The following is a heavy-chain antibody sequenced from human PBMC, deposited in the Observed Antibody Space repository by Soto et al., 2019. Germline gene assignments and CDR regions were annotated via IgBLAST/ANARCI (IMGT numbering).Heavy chain of an antibody. V-gene: IGHV4-39*02. CDR2: IHYDGRT. CDR3: ARTYFGSGSYSY. CDR1: GGSISGTNEY. D-gene: IGHD3-10*01. J-gene: IGHJ1*01. Sequence: QLQLQESGPGLVEPSETLSLTCIVSGGSISGTNEYWGWIRQPPGKGLEWIASIHYDGRTYYTPSLKSRLTISADTSKNHFSLKLSSVTAADTAVYYCARTYFGSGSYSYWGQGTLVIVSS.